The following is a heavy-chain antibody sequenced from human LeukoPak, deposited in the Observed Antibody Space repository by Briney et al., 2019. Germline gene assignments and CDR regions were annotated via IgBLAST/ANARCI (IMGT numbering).Heavy chain of an antibody. CDR1: GYTFTSYG. CDR2: ISAYNGNT. J-gene: IGHJ4*02. D-gene: IGHD2-15*01. Sequence: ASVKVSCKPSGYTFTSYGISWVRQAPGQGLEWMGWISAYNGNTNYAQKLQGRVTMTTDTSTSTAYMELRSLRSDDTAVYYCARDQSWRYCSGGSCSWRFDYWGQGTLVTVSS. V-gene: IGHV1-18*04. CDR3: ARDQSWRYCSGGSCSWRFDY.